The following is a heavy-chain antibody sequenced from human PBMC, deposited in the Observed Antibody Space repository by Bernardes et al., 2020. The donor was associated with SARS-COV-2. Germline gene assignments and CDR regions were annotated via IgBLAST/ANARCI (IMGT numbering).Heavy chain of an antibody. CDR1: GFTFSSYA. D-gene: IGHD3-10*01. CDR3: AGYGSGSYKWFDP. CDR2: ISGSGGST. Sequence: GGSLRLSCAASGFTFSSYAMTWVRQAPGKGLEWVSTISGSGGSTYYAESVKGRFTISRDNSKNTLYLQMNSLRAEDTAVFYCAGYGSGSYKWFDPWGQGTLVTVSS. J-gene: IGHJ5*02. V-gene: IGHV3-23*01.